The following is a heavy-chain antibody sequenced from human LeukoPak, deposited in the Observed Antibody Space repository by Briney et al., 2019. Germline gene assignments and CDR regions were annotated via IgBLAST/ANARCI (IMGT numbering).Heavy chain of an antibody. D-gene: IGHD5-18*01. Sequence: GGSLRLSCAASGFTFSGSAIHWVRQASGKGLEWVGRIRSKANNYATAYAASVKGRFAISRDDLKITAYLQINSLKTEDTAVYYCITPDSNGSRDYWGQGTLVTVSS. J-gene: IGHJ4*02. V-gene: IGHV3-73*01. CDR2: IRSKANNYAT. CDR3: ITPDSNGSRDY. CDR1: GFTFSGSA.